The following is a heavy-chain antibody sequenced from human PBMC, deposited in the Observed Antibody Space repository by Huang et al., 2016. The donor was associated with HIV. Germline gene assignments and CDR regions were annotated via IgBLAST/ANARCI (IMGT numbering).Heavy chain of an antibody. J-gene: IGHJ4*02. CDR1: GFSFSTYG. CDR2: ISYDGSNK. CDR3: AKDGADEEWDIDY. V-gene: IGHV3-30*18. D-gene: IGHD1-26*01. Sequence: VQLVESGGGVVQPGRSLRLAGAASGFSFSTYGLHWVRQAAGKGREWVAVISYDGSNKYYAHSVKGRFTISRDTSENKVYLQMNSLRHEDTAVYYCAKDGADEEWDIDYWGQGTLVTVSS.